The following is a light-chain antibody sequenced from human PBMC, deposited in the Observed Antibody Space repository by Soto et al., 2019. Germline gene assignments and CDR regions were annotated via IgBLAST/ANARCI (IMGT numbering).Light chain of an antibody. V-gene: IGKV3-11*01. CDR1: QSVSSY. Sequence: EMVMTQSPATLSVSPGERATLYCRASQSVSSYLAWFQQKPGQAPRLLIFDASNRPTGIAARFSGSGSGTDFTLTISSLEPEDFAVYYCQQRSNWPITFGQGTRREIK. J-gene: IGKJ5*01. CDR2: DAS. CDR3: QQRSNWPIT.